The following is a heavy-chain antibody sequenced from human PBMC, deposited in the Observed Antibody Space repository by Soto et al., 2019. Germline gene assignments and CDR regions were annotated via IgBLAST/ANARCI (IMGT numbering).Heavy chain of an antibody. V-gene: IGHV4-39*01. J-gene: IGHJ4*02. CDR1: GGSISSSSYY. Sequence: QLQLQETGPGLVKPSETLSLTCTVSGGSISSSSYYWGWIRQPPGKGLEWIGSIYYSGSTYYNPSLKSRVTISVDTSKNQFSLKLSSVTAADTAVYYCARPYSYGYGYYFDYWGQGTLVTVSS. CDR3: ARPYSYGYGYYFDY. D-gene: IGHD5-18*01. CDR2: IYYSGST.